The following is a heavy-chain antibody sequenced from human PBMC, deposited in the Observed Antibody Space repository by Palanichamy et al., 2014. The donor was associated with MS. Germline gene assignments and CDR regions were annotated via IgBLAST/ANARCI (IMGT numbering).Heavy chain of an antibody. J-gene: IGHJ4*02. CDR2: ISYDGSNK. D-gene: IGHD6-13*01. Sequence: QVQLVAVSGEGVVQPGRSLRLSCAASGFTFSSYAMHWVRQAPGKGLEWVAVISYDGSNKYYADSVKGRFTISRDNSKNTLYLQMNSLRAEDTAVYYCARGPQLVQGDFDYWGQGTLVTVSS. CDR1: GFTFSSYA. CDR3: ARGPQLVQGDFDY. V-gene: IGHV3-30-3*01.